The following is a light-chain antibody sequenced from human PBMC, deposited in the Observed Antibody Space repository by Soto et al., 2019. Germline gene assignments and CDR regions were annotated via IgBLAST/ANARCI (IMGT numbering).Light chain of an antibody. CDR3: QQYNNWPSGT. CDR2: GAS. Sequence: EIVVTQSPATLSVSPGERATLSCRASQSVSSNLAWYQQKPGQAPRLLIHGASTRATGIPARFSGSGSGTEFTLTISSLQSEDFAVYYCQQYNNWPSGTFGQGTKVDIK. V-gene: IGKV3-15*01. CDR1: QSVSSN. J-gene: IGKJ1*01.